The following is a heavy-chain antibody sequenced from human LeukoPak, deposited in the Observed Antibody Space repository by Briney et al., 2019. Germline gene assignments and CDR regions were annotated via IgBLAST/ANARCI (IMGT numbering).Heavy chain of an antibody. D-gene: IGHD3-3*01. CDR1: GGSFSGYY. V-gene: IGHV4-34*01. J-gene: IGHJ6*03. CDR3: ARTLLTIFGVVMGYMDV. CDR2: INHSGST. Sequence: SETLSLTCAVYGGSFSGYYWSWIRQPPGKWLEWIGEINHSGSTNYNPSLKSRVTISVDTSKNQFSLKLSSVTAADTAVYYCARTLLTIFGVVMGYMDVCGKGTTVAVSS.